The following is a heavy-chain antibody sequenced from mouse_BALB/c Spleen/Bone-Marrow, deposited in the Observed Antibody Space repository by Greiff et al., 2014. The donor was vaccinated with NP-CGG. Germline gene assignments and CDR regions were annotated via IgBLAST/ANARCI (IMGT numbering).Heavy chain of an antibody. Sequence: VQLKESGGGLVQPGGSRKLSCAASGFTFSSFGMHWVRQAPEKGLEWVAYISSGSSSIYYTDTVKGRFTISRDNPKSTLFPQMTSLRSEDTAIYYCTRWGYAGDYYAMDYWGQGTSVTVSS. V-gene: IGHV5-17*02. CDR1: GFTFSSFG. D-gene: IGHD2-14*01. CDR2: ISSGSSSI. J-gene: IGHJ4*01. CDR3: TRWGYAGDYYAMDY.